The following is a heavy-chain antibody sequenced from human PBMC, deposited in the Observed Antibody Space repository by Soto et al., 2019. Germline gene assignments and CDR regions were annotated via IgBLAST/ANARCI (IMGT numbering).Heavy chain of an antibody. Sequence: SQTLSLTCAISGDSVSSNSAAWNWIRQSPSRGLEWLGRTYYRSKWYNDYAVSVKSRITINPDTSKNQFSLQLNSVTPEDTAVYYCARAQVAYCSSASCLYYFDYWGQGTLVTVSS. CDR2: TYYRSKWYN. D-gene: IGHD2-2*01. V-gene: IGHV6-1*01. J-gene: IGHJ4*02. CDR3: ARAQVAYCSSASCLYYFDY. CDR1: GDSVSSNSAA.